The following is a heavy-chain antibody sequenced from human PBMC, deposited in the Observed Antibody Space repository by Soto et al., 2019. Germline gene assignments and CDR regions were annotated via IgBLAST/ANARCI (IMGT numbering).Heavy chain of an antibody. Sequence: QVQLQESGPGLVKPSQTLSLTCTVSGGSISSGGYYWSWIRQHPGKGLEWIGYIYYSGSTYYNPSLKRRVTISVDTSKNQFSLKLSSVTAADTAVYYCGGVCGGDCHHGMDVWGRGITVTVSS. CDR3: GGVCGGDCHHGMDV. J-gene: IGHJ6*02. CDR2: IYYSGST. CDR1: GGSISSGGYY. V-gene: IGHV4-31*03. D-gene: IGHD2-21*02.